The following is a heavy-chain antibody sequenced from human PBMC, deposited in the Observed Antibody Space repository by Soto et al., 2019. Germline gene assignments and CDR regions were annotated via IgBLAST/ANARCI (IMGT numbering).Heavy chain of an antibody. D-gene: IGHD3-3*01. Sequence: QVQLVQSGAEVKKPGASVKVSCKASGYTFTSYGISWVRQAPGQGLEWMGWISAYNGNTNYAQKLQGRVTMTTDTSTSTAYREMGSLRSDDSAVYYCAREIGRDDFWSGYYRGPFDYWGQGTLVTVSS. V-gene: IGHV1-18*04. CDR1: GYTFTSYG. J-gene: IGHJ4*02. CDR3: AREIGRDDFWSGYYRGPFDY. CDR2: ISAYNGNT.